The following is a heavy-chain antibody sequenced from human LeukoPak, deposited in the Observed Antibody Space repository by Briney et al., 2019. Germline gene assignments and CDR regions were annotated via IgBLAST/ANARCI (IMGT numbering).Heavy chain of an antibody. CDR2: IYWDDDK. Sequence: SGPTLVNPTQTLTLTCTFSGFSLSTSGVGVAWIRQPPGKALEWLAVIYWDDDKRYSPSLKTRLTITKDTSKNLVVLTMTNMDPVDTATYYCAHNLAWEVYFNYWGQGTLVTVSS. V-gene: IGHV2-5*02. CDR3: AHNLAWEVYFNY. CDR1: GFSLSTSGVG. D-gene: IGHD1-26*01. J-gene: IGHJ4*02.